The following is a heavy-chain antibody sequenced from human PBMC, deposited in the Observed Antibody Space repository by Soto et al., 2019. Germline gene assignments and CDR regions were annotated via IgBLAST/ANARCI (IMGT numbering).Heavy chain of an antibody. CDR2: ISAYNGDT. CDR1: CYTFTSYG. J-gene: IGHJ4*02. D-gene: IGHD3-10*01. CDR3: ARLPRSRYYYGSGSYEFDY. V-gene: IGHV1-18*01. Sequence: SAEVSSKASCYTFTSYGISWGRQAPVQGLEWMGWISAYNGDTNYAQKLQGRVTMTTDTSTSTAYMELRSPRSDDTAVYYCARLPRSRYYYGSGSYEFDYWGQGTLVTVYS.